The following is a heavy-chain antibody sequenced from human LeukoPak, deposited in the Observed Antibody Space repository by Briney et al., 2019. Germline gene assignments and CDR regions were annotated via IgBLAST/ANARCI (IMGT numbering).Heavy chain of an antibody. CDR1: GFTFSSYA. CDR2: ISGSGGTT. V-gene: IGHV3-23*01. D-gene: IGHD5-12*01. J-gene: IGHJ4*02. CDR3: AKGDVVTAIFPLDY. Sequence: GGSLRLSCAASGFTFSSYAMSWGRQAAGKGLEWVSGISGSGGTTYYADSVQGRFTISRDNSKKTLFLQMSSLRAEDTAVYYCAKGDVVTAIFPLDYWGQGTLVIVSS.